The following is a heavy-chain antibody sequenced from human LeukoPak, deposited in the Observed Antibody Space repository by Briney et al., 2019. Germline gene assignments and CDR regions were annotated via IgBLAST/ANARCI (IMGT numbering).Heavy chain of an antibody. J-gene: IGHJ4*02. Sequence: PGGSLRLSCAASGFTFSSYEMNWVRQAPGKGLEWVAVISYDGSSKYYADSVKGLFTISRDNSKNTLYLQMNSLRAEDTAVYYCARGRSTYYLDYWGQGTLVTVSS. CDR3: ARGRSTYYLDY. V-gene: IGHV3-30-3*01. D-gene: IGHD1-1*01. CDR1: GFTFSSYE. CDR2: ISYDGSSK.